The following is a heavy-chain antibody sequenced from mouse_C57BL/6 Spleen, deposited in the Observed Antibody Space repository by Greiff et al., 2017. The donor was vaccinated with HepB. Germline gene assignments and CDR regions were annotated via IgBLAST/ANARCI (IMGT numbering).Heavy chain of an antibody. V-gene: IGHV1-72*01. D-gene: IGHD2-2*01. CDR2: IDPNSGGI. CDR1: GYTFTSSW. Sequence: QVQLQQPGAELVKPGASVKLSCKASGYTFTSSWMHWVKQRPGRGLEWIGRIDPNSGGIKYNEKFKSKATLTVDKPSSPAYMQLSSLTSEDSAVYYCAKVTTVYYYAMDDWGQGTSVTVSS. J-gene: IGHJ4*01. CDR3: AKVTTVYYYAMDD.